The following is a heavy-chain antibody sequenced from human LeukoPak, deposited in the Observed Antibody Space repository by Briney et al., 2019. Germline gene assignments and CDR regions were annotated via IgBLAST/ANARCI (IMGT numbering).Heavy chain of an antibody. Sequence: GASVKVSCKASGYTFTNYGISWVRQAPGQGLECMGWISPDNGNTNYAQKLQGRVNMTTDTSASTAYMELRSLRSDDTALYYCARGGPWNGAFDIWGQGTMVTVFS. CDR2: ISPDNGNT. J-gene: IGHJ3*02. V-gene: IGHV1-18*01. CDR3: ARGGPWNGAFDI. D-gene: IGHD3-3*01. CDR1: GYTFTNYG.